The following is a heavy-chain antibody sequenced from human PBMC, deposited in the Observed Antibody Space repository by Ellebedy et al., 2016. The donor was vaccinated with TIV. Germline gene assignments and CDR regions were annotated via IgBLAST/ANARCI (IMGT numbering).Heavy chain of an antibody. J-gene: IGHJ4*02. D-gene: IGHD1-26*01. CDR2: IDPGDSYT. CDR3: ARFSGSFGGFDY. V-gene: IGHV5-10-1*01. Sequence: GESLKISCPGSGYSFTSYWITWVRQKSGKGLESMGRIDPGDSYTSYSPSFQGHVTISADKSSSTAYLQWRSLKASDTALYYCARFSGSFGGFDYWGQGTLVTVSS. CDR1: GYSFTSYW.